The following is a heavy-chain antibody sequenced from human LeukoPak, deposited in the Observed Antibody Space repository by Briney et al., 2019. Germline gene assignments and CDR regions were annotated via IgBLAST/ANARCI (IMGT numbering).Heavy chain of an antibody. CDR1: GFTFSSYA. D-gene: IGHD3-10*01. CDR2: ISGSGGST. J-gene: IGHJ4*02. V-gene: IGHV3-23*01. Sequence: GGSLRLSCAASGFTFSSYAMSWVRQAPGKGLEWVSAISGSGGSTYYADSVKGRFTISRDNSKNTLYLQMNSLRAEDTAVYYCAKGERRVTMVAYYFDYWGQGTLVTVSS. CDR3: AKGERRVTMVAYYFDY.